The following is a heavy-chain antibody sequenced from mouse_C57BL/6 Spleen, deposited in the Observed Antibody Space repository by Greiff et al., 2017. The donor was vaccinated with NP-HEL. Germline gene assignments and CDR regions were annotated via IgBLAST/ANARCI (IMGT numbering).Heavy chain of an antibody. V-gene: IGHV5-16*01. CDR1: GFTFSDYY. CDR3: ARGSYYGSSLYYAMDY. J-gene: IGHJ4*01. CDR2: INYDGSST. D-gene: IGHD1-1*01. Sequence: EVMLVESEGGLVQPGSSMKLSCTASGFTFSDYYMAWVRQVPEKGLEWVANINYDGSSTYYLDSLKSRFIISRDNAKNILYLQMSSLKSEDTATYYCARGSYYGSSLYYAMDYWGQGTSVTVSS.